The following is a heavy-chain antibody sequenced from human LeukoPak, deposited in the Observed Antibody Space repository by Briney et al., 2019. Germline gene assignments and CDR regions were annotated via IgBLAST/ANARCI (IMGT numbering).Heavy chain of an antibody. D-gene: IGHD3-22*01. J-gene: IGHJ4*02. Sequence: SETLSLTCTVSGGSMIDHYWSWVRQPPGKGLEWVGYMHHSGKANSNPSLKSRVTISVDTSKNQVSLKLSSVTAADTAVYYCARGSTYYDSSGQVPFDYWGQGTLVTVSS. CDR2: MHHSGKA. CDR1: GGSMIDHY. V-gene: IGHV4-59*11. CDR3: ARGSTYYDSSGQVPFDY.